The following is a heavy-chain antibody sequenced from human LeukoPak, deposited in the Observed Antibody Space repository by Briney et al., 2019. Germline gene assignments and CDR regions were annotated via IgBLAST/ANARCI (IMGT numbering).Heavy chain of an antibody. CDR1: GFTFSSYA. CDR3: ARAIRGYYFDS. V-gene: IGHV3-30*14. CDR2: ISYDGSNK. D-gene: IGHD1-14*01. Sequence: GGSLRLSCAASGFTFSSYAMHWVRQAPGKGLEWVAVISYDGSNKYYADSVRGRFTISRDNSKNTLYLHMNSLSAEDTAVFYCARAIRGYYFDSWGQGALVTVSS. J-gene: IGHJ4*02.